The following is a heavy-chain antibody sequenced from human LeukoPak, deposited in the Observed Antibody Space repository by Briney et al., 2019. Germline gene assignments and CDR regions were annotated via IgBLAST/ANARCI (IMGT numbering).Heavy chain of an antibody. CDR1: GYTFTGYY. CDR2: ISAYNGNT. J-gene: IGHJ5*02. V-gene: IGHV1-18*04. Sequence: ASVKVSCKASGYTFTGYYMHWVRQAPGQGLEWMGWISAYNGNTNYAQKLQGRVTMTTDTSTSTAYMELRSLRSDDTAVYYCAYSPYYYGSGTSWWFDPWGQGTLVTVSS. CDR3: AYSPYYYGSGTSWWFDP. D-gene: IGHD3-10*01.